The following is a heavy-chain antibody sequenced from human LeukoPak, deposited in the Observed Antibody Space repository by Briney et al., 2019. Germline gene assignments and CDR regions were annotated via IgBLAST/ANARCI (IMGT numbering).Heavy chain of an antibody. V-gene: IGHV1-8*01. CDR2: MNPNSGNT. Sequence: ASVKVSCTASGYTFTSYDINWVRQATGQGLEWMGWMNPNSGNTGYAQKFQGRVTMTRNTSISTAYMELSSLRSEDTAVYYCARVDRVYYYYYGMDVWGQGTTVTVSS. CDR1: GYTFTSYD. CDR3: ARVDRVYYYYYGMDV. D-gene: IGHD2-2*03. J-gene: IGHJ6*02.